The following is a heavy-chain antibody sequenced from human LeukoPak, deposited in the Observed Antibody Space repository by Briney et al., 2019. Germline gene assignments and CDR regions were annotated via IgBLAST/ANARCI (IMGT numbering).Heavy chain of an antibody. Sequence: PGGSLRLSCAASGFTFSSSAMNWVRQAPAKGLEWVSAISGSGGSTYYADSVKGRFTISRDNSKNTLYLQMNSLRAEDTAVYYCAKYSPLELRKVPHYFDYWGQGTLVTVSS. V-gene: IGHV3-23*01. D-gene: IGHD1-7*01. CDR3: AKYSPLELRKVPHYFDY. CDR2: ISGSGGST. CDR1: GFTFSSSA. J-gene: IGHJ4*02.